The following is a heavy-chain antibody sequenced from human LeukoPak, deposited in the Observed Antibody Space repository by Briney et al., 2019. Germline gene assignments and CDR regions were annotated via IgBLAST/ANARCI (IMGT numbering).Heavy chain of an antibody. Sequence: SETLPLTCTVSGGSISSSSYYWSWIRQPPGKGLEWIGEINHSGSTNYNPSLKSRVTISVDTSKNQFSLKLSSVTAADTAVYYCALIAPPYDSSGYYYADGMDVWGQGTTVTVSS. CDR1: GGSISSSSYY. CDR3: ALIAPPYDSSGYYYADGMDV. D-gene: IGHD3-22*01. CDR2: INHSGST. V-gene: IGHV4-39*07. J-gene: IGHJ6*02.